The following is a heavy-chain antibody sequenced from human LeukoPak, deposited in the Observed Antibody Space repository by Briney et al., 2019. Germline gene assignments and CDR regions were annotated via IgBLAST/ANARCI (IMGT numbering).Heavy chain of an antibody. V-gene: IGHV4-34*01. D-gene: IGHD2-21*02. Sequence: PGGSLRLSCAASGFTFSSYWMSWIRQPPGKGLEWIGEINHSGSTNYNPSLKSRVTISVDTSKNQFSLKLSSVTAADTAVYYCARGDFVGDYWFDPWGQGTLVTVSS. CDR3: ARGDFVGDYWFDP. CDR2: INHSGST. CDR1: GFTFSSYW. J-gene: IGHJ5*02.